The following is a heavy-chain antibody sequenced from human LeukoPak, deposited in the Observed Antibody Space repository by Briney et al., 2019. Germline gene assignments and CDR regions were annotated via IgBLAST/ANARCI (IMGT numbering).Heavy chain of an antibody. V-gene: IGHV3-74*01. CDR2: INSDGSTT. CDR1: AFTFSSCW. D-gene: IGHD6-6*01. CDR3: ARVREAYIAARRGYFDY. Sequence: PPGGSLRLSCAASAFTFSSCWMHGVRHAPGKGLVWVSRINSDGSTTTYADSVKGRFTISRDNAKNTLYLQMNNLRAEDTAVFYCARVREAYIAARRGYFDYWGQRTLVTVSS. J-gene: IGHJ4*02.